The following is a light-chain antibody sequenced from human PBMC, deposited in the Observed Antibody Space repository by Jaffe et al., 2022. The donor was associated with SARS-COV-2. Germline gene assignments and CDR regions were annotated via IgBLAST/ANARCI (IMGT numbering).Light chain of an antibody. Sequence: DVVMTQSPLSLPVTVGQPASISCRSSQSLVNSDGNTYLNWFQQRPGQSPRRLIYKVSIRDSGVPDRFSGSGSGTDFTLQISRVEAEDVGVYYCMQGTHWPRTFGQGTKVEIK. V-gene: IGKV2-30*01. J-gene: IGKJ1*01. CDR2: KVS. CDR3: MQGTHWPRT. CDR1: QSLVNSDGNTY.